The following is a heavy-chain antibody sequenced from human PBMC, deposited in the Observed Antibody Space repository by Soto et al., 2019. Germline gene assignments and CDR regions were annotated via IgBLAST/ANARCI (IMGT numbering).Heavy chain of an antibody. CDR3: ARDGDYYDSSGYYWRYFDY. Sequence: SETLSLTCTVSGGSISSGGYYWSWIRQHPGKGLEWIGYIYYSGSTYYNPSLKSRVTISVDTSKNQFSLKLSSVTAADTAVYYCARDGDYYDSSGYYWRYFDYWGQGNLVTVSS. CDR2: IYYSGST. CDR1: GGSISSGGYY. D-gene: IGHD3-22*01. V-gene: IGHV4-30-4*08. J-gene: IGHJ4*02.